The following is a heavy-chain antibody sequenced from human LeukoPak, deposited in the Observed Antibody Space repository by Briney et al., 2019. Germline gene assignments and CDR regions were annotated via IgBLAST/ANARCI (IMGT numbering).Heavy chain of an antibody. D-gene: IGHD2-2*01. Sequence: SETLSLTCAVYGGSISGYYWSWIRQPPGKGLEWIGEINHRGSTNYNPSLKSRVTISVDTSKNQFSLKLSSVTAADTAVYYCARGHCSSTSCYHPWGEWFDPWGQGTLVTVSS. J-gene: IGHJ5*02. CDR1: GGSISGYY. CDR2: INHRGST. V-gene: IGHV4-34*01. CDR3: ARGHCSSTSCYHPWGEWFDP.